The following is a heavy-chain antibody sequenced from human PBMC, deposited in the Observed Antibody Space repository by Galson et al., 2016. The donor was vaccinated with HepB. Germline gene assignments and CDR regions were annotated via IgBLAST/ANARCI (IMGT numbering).Heavy chain of an antibody. CDR2: INPNGSIT. CDR1: GNTSTTSY. V-gene: IGHV1-46*01. J-gene: IGHJ5*01. Sequence: SVKVSCKASGNTSTTSYMHWMRQAPGQGLDWMGIINPNGSITNYAQKFQGRFTMTTDTSTTTLYMELSGLSSDDTAMYYCATSNGWFDSWGQGTLITVS. D-gene: IGHD2-8*01. CDR3: ATSNGWFDS.